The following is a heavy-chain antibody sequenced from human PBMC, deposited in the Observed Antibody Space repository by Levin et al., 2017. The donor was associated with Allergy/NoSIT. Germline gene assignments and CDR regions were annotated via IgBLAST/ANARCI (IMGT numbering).Heavy chain of an antibody. V-gene: IGHV4-61*01. CDR1: GGSVSSGTYY. J-gene: IGHJ6*02. D-gene: IGHD5/OR15-5a*01. Sequence: SETLSLTCSVSGGSVSSGTYYWSWIRRPPGKGLEWIGYNNYRGVTKYNPSLKSRVTISVDTSKNEFSLKVTSVTAADTAVYYCARNRIIVSGGNDYYYGMDVWGQGTTVTVSS. CDR3: ARNRIIVSGGNDYYYGMDV. CDR2: NNYRGVT.